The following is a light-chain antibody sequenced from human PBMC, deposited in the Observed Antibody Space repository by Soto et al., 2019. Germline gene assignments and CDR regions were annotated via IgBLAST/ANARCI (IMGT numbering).Light chain of an antibody. CDR2: DVS. CDR3: SSYTSSSTQV. V-gene: IGLV2-14*01. CDR1: SSDVGYNY. J-gene: IGLJ2*01. Sequence: QSVLTQPASVSGSPGQSITISCTGTSSDVGYNYVSWYQQHPGKAPKLMIYDVSNRPSGVSNRFSGSKSGNTASLTISGLQAEDEADYYCSSYTSSSTQVFGGGTKLTVL.